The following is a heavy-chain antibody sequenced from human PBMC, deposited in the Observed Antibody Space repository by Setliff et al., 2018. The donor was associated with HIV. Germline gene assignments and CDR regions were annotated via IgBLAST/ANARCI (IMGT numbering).Heavy chain of an antibody. Sequence: SETLSLTFRVSGGSFNTRRTKWGWIRQSPGKGLEWIGSIFYFGSVTYNPSLKSRPLISIDTSKTQFSLNLRSVTAADTAVYYCVRELLGSGGTVPEVNFFDSWGQGTLVTVSS. D-gene: IGHD1-26*01. J-gene: IGHJ5*01. CDR1: GGSFNTRRTK. CDR3: VRELLGSGGTVPEVNFFDS. V-gene: IGHV4-39*07. CDR2: IFYFGSV.